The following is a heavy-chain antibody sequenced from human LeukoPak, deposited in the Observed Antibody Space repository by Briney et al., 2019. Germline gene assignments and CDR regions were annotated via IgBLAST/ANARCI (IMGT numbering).Heavy chain of an antibody. CDR2: IRTKANNYAT. V-gene: IGHV3-73*01. Sequence: GGSLRLSCAGSGFTFRGSAMHWVRQASGKGLEWVGRIRTKANNYATAYAASLSGRFTISRDDSKNMAYLHLNGLKTEDTALYFCTTSYSGNSWYDWFGPWGQGTLVTVSS. CDR3: TTSYSGNSWYDWFGP. D-gene: IGHD6-13*01. J-gene: IGHJ5*02. CDR1: GFTFRGSA.